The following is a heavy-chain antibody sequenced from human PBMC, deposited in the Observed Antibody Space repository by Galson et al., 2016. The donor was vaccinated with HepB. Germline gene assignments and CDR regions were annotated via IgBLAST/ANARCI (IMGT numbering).Heavy chain of an antibody. CDR1: GFTFNIYA. Sequence: SLRLSCAASGFTFNIYAMSWVRLAPGKGLEWVSAISSGGTTYYADSVKGRFTISRGNSKNTLSLQMNSLRAEDTAVYYCAKDRDSNWYEKYFQHWGQGTLVTVSS. J-gene: IGHJ1*01. CDR2: ISSGGTT. V-gene: IGHV3-23*01. CDR3: AKDRDSNWYEKYFQH. D-gene: IGHD6-13*01.